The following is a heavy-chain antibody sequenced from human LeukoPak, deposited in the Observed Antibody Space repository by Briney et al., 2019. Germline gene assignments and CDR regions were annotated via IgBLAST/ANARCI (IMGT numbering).Heavy chain of an antibody. CDR2: IKSKTDDGTT. CDR1: GFTFSNAW. V-gene: IGHV3-15*01. Sequence: GGSLRLSCAASGFTFSNAWMSWVRQAPGKGLEWVGRIKSKTDDGTTDYAAPVKGRFTISRDDSKNTLYLQMNSLETEDTAVYYCTTDRGDYGSGSYEIYYYYMDVWGKGTTVTVSS. CDR3: TTDRGDYGSGSYEIYYYYMDV. J-gene: IGHJ6*03. D-gene: IGHD3-10*01.